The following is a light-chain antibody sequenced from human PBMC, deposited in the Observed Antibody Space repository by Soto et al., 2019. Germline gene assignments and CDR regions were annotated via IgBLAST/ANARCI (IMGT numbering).Light chain of an antibody. V-gene: IGLV2-14*03. CDR1: SSDVGGYNY. CDR2: DVS. CDR3: SSYTTSNTRQIV. Sequence: QPVLNQAASVYVSPGQSITISCTGTSSDVGGYNYVSWYQHHPGKAPKLIIFDVSNRPSGVSNPFSGSKSGNTASLTISGLQPEDEADYYCSSYTTSNTRQIVFGTVTKVTVL. J-gene: IGLJ1*01.